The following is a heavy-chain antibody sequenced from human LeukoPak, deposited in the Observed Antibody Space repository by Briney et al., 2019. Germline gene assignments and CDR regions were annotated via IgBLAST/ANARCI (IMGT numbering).Heavy chain of an antibody. CDR1: GYTFTSYD. CDR3: ARNPVGGNAFDI. V-gene: IGHV1-8*03. J-gene: IGHJ3*02. CDR2: MNPNSGNT. D-gene: IGHD3-16*01. Sequence: ASVKVSCKASGYTFTSYDINWVRQATGQGLEWMGWMNPNSGNTGYAQKFQGRVTITRDTSASTAYMELSSLRSEDTAVYYCARNPVGGNAFDIWGQGTVVTVSS.